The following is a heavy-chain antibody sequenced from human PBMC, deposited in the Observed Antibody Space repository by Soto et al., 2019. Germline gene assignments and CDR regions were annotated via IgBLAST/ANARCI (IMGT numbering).Heavy chain of an antibody. D-gene: IGHD4-17*01. V-gene: IGHV3-43*01. CDR2: ISWDGGST. Sequence: EGSLRLSCAASGFTFDDYTMHWVRQAPGKGLEWVSLISWDGGSTYYADSVKGRFTISRDNSRSTLYLQMNSLRAEDTAMYYCARAPYGDYVAFDIWGQVTMVTVSS. J-gene: IGHJ3*02. CDR1: GFTFDDYT. CDR3: ARAPYGDYVAFDI.